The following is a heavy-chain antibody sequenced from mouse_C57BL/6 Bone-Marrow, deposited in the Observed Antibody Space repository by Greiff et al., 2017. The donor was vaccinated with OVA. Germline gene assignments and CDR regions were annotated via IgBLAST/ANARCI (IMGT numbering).Heavy chain of an antibody. CDR1: GYSITSGYY. V-gene: IGHV3-6*01. Sequence: EVQLQQSGPGLVKPSQSLSLTCSVTGYSITSGYYWNWIRQFPGNKLEWMGYISYDGSNNYNPSLKNRISITRDTSKNQFFLKLNSVTTEDTATYYCARDPYYGYYAMDYWGQGTSVTVSS. D-gene: IGHD1-1*01. CDR2: ISYDGSN. CDR3: ARDPYYGYYAMDY. J-gene: IGHJ4*01.